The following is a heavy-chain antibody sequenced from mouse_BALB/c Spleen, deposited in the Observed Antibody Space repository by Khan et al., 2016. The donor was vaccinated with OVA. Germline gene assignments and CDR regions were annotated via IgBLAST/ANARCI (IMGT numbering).Heavy chain of an antibody. Sequence: VQLQQPGPELMKPGASVKISCKASGYSFTSYYIHWVMQSHGKSLEWIGYIDPFSGGTTYNQKFKGKATLTVDKSSSTAYLHLSNLTSEYSAVYYCTRHGYVAWFTYWGQGTLVTVSA. CDR2: IDPFSGGT. CDR3: TRHGYVAWFTY. CDR1: GYSFTSYY. D-gene: IGHD2-2*01. V-gene: IGHV1S135*01. J-gene: IGHJ3*01.